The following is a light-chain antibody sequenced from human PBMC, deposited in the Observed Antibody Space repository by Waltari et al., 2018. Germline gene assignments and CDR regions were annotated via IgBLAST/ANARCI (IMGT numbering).Light chain of an antibody. V-gene: IGLV2-11*01. Sequence: QSALTQPRSVSGSPGQSLTISCTGTRSDVGGYKYVSWFQQHVCKSPRLMIYDVSERPSGVPDRFSGSKSGNTASLTISGLQAEDEADYYCCSYAGSYTWVFGGGTKLTVL. CDR2: DVS. CDR1: RSDVGGYKY. J-gene: IGLJ3*02. CDR3: CSYAGSYTWV.